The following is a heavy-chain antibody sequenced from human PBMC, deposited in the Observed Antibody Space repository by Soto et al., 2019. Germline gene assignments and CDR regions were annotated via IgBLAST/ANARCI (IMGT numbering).Heavy chain of an antibody. CDR3: AASYYDSSGYYSDMGP. J-gene: IGHJ5*02. V-gene: IGHV1-18*01. Sequence: ASVKVSCKASGYTFTIYCISWVRQAPGQGLEWMGWISAYNGNTNYAQKLQGRVTMTTDTSTSTAYMELRSLRSDDTAVYYCAASYYDSSGYYSDMGPWGQGTLVTVSS. CDR1: GYTFTIYC. D-gene: IGHD3-22*01. CDR2: ISAYNGNT.